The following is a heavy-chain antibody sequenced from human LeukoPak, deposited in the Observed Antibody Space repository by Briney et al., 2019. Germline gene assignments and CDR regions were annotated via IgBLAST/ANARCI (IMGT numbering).Heavy chain of an antibody. CDR3: AGVATIVVSYYYMDV. V-gene: IGHV4-59*08. CDR2: IYYSGST. Sequence: PSETLSLTCTVSGGSISSYYWSWIRQPPGKRLEWIGYIYYSGSTNYNPSLKSRVTISVDTSKNQFSLKLSSVTAADTAVYYCAGVATIVVSYYYMDVWGKGTTVTVSS. D-gene: IGHD5-12*01. CDR1: GGSISSYY. J-gene: IGHJ6*03.